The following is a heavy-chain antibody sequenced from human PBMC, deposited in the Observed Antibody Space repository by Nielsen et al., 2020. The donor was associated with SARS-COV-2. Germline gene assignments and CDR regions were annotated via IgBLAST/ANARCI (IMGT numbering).Heavy chain of an antibody. CDR1: GGSISSSSYY. CDR2: VYYSGST. D-gene: IGHD4-23*01. J-gene: IGHJ4*02. Sequence: SETLSLTCTVSGGSISSSSYYWGWIRQPPGKGLEWIGTVYYSGSTYYNPSLKSRVTISVDTSKNQFSLKLSSVTAADTAVYYCARGLRGTGGNSHWGQGTLVTVSS. V-gene: IGHV4-39*07. CDR3: ARGLRGTGGNSH.